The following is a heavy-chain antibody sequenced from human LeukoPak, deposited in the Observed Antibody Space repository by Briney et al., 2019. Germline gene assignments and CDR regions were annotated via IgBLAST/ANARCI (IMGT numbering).Heavy chain of an antibody. CDR1: GYTFTSYA. CDR3: ARKSVAATPRDIVYQYYSMDV. J-gene: IGHJ6*03. CDR2: INTNTGNP. D-gene: IGHD2-15*01. V-gene: IGHV7-4-1*02. Sequence: GASVKVSCKASGYTFTSYAMNWGRQAPGQGLEWMGWINTNTGNPTYAQGFTGRFVFSLDTSVSTAYLQISSLKAEDTAVYYCARKSVAATPRDIVYQYYSMDVWGKGTTVTVSS.